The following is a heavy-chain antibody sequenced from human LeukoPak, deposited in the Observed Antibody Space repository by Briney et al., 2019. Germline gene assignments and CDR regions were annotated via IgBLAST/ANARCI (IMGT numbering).Heavy chain of an antibody. CDR3: AREGPGASLDY. CDR2: INPNSGGT. V-gene: IGHV1-2*04. J-gene: IGHJ4*02. D-gene: IGHD3-10*01. Sequence: APVKVSCKASGYTFTGYYMHWVRQAPAKGREGMGWINPNSGGTNYAQKFQGWVTMTRDTSISTADMELSRLRSDDTAVYYCAREGPGASLDYWGQGTLVTVSS. CDR1: GYTFTGYY.